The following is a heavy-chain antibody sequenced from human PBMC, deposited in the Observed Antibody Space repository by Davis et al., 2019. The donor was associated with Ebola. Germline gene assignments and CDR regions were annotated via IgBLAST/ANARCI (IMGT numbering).Heavy chain of an antibody. CDR2: ISGFSSTI. Sequence: GESLKISCAASGFTFSSYSMNWVRQAPGKGLEWLSYISGFSSTIYYADSVKGRFTISRDNAKNSLYLQMNSLRAEDTAVYYCARQYCSDTTCYTDAFDVWGQGTWVTVSS. D-gene: IGHD2-2*02. CDR1: GFTFSSYS. V-gene: IGHV3-48*04. J-gene: IGHJ3*01. CDR3: ARQYCSDTTCYTDAFDV.